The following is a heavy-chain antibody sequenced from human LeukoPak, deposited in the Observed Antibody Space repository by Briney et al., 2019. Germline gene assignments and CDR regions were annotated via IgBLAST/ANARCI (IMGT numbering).Heavy chain of an antibody. CDR3: ARDWGRLGYCSSNCYERNWFDS. D-gene: IGHD2-15*01. J-gene: IGHJ5*01. V-gene: IGHV1-69*05. CDR2: TIPIFGTA. CDR1: GGTFSSYA. Sequence: EASVKVSCKASGGTFSSYAISWVRQAPGQGLEWMGGTIPIFGTANYAQNLQGRVTMTTDTSTSTVYMELRSLRSDDTAVYYCARDWGRLGYCSSNCYERNWFDSWGQGTLVTVSS.